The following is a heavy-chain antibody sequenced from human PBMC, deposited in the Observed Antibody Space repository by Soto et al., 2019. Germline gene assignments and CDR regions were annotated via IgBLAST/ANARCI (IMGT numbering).Heavy chain of an antibody. CDR2: VHYSGVT. Sequence: QVQLQESGPGLVKPSETLSLTCTVSGGSLSSYLWGWLRQSPGKGLEYIAFVHYSGVTNYDPSLKSRLCASVDTSKNQFSLSLTSVTAADTAVYYCAKLVRGDLYYYYHYMDVWGRGTTVTVSS. D-gene: IGHD3-10*01. V-gene: IGHV4-59*01. CDR3: AKLVRGDLYYYYHYMDV. J-gene: IGHJ6*03. CDR1: GGSLSSYL.